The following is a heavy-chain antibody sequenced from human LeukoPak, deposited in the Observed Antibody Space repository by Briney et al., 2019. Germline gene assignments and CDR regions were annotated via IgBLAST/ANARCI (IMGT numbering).Heavy chain of an antibody. J-gene: IGHJ3*02. Sequence: PGGSLRLSCAASGFIFSDYYMSWIRQAPGKGLEWVSYISSSGSTMYYTDSVKGRFTISRDNAKDSLYLQMNSLRAEDTAVYYCAKQGPTPLDAFDIWGQGTMVTVSS. V-gene: IGHV3-11*01. CDR2: ISSSGSTM. CDR1: GFIFSDYY. CDR3: AKQGPTPLDAFDI. D-gene: IGHD4-17*01.